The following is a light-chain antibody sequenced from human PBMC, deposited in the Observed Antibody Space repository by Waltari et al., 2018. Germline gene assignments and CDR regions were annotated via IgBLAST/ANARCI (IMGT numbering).Light chain of an antibody. V-gene: IGKV1-39*01. J-gene: IGKJ1*01. CDR3: QQYYSVPLT. Sequence: DIPITQSPSSLSASIGHRVTSTCRASQRINIYLNCYHQESGKAPKVLIDAASSLQSGVPSRFSGSGSGTDFTLTISSLQVEDVAIYYCQQYYSVPLTFGQGTKVGIK. CDR1: QRINIY. CDR2: AAS.